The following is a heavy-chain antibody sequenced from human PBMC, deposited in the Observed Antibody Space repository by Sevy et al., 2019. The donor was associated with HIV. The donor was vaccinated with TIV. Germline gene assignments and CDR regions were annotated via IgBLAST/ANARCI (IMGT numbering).Heavy chain of an antibody. D-gene: IGHD4-17*01. V-gene: IGHV3-30*02. CDR1: GFTFSYSG. CDR3: ARDLPPSATTVAHFDC. Sequence: GGSLRLSCAASGFTFSYSGMHWVRQAPGQGLEWVTFIQYDGNNKYYADSVKGRFTISRDNSKNTLYLQMNSLRSDDTAVYYCARDLPPSATTVAHFDCWGQGTLVTVSS. J-gene: IGHJ4*02. CDR2: IQYDGNNK.